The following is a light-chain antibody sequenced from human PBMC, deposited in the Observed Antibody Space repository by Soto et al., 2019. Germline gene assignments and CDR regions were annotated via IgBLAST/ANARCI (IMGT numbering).Light chain of an antibody. J-gene: IGKJ1*01. CDR2: GAS. CDR1: QSVSSSY. Sequence: XXSLSPXEKATLSCRASQSVSSSYLAWYQQKSGQAPRLLIYGASSRATGIPDRFSGSGSGTDFTLTISRLEPEDFAVYYCQHYGSSPKTFGQGTKV. CDR3: QHYGSSPKT. V-gene: IGKV3-20*01.